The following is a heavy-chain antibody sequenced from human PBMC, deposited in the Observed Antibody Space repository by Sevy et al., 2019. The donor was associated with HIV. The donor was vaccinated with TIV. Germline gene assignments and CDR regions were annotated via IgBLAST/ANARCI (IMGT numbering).Heavy chain of an antibody. CDR1: GFTFSNSA. CDR3: AKNNSSASGNYYYYGMDV. V-gene: IGHV3-23*01. CDR2: IRGGGSST. Sequence: GGSLRLSCAASGFTFSNSAMSWVRQAPGKGLEWVSAIRGGGSSTYYADSVKGRFTISRDNSKNTLSLQMNSLRAEDTAVYDCAKNNSSASGNYYYYGMDVWGQGTTVTVSS. D-gene: IGHD6-6*01. J-gene: IGHJ6*02.